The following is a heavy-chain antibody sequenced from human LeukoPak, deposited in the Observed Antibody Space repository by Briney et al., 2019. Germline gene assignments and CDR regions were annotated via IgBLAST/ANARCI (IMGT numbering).Heavy chain of an antibody. D-gene: IGHD3-16*01. V-gene: IGHV5-51*01. CDR1: GYSFTSYW. CDR2: IYPGDSDT. Sequence: GESLKISCKGSGYSFTSYWIGWVRQMPGKGLEWMGIIYPGDSDTRYSPSFQGQVTVSADKSISTAYLQWSSLKASDTAMYYCARVNPKTGGGIDYWGQGTLVTVSS. CDR3: ARVNPKTGGGIDY. J-gene: IGHJ4*02.